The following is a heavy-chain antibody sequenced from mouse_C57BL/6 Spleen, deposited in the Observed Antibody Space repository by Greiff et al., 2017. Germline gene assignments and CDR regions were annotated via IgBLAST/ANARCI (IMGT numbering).Heavy chain of an antibody. J-gene: IGHJ2*01. CDR1: GFTFSSYA. Sequence: EVKLVESGGGLVKPGGSLKLSCAASGFTFSSYAMSWVRQTPEKRLEWVATISDGGSYTYYPDNVKGRFTISRDNAKNNLYLQMSHLKSEDTAMYYCARDSLYYYGSSYPFDYWGQGTTLTVSS. CDR2: ISDGGSYT. V-gene: IGHV5-4*01. CDR3: ARDSLYYYGSSYPFDY. D-gene: IGHD1-1*01.